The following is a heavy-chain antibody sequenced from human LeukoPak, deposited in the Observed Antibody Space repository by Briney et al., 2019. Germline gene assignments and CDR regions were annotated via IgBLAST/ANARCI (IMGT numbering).Heavy chain of an antibody. Sequence: ASVKVSCKASGGTFSNYPIIWVRQAPGRGLEWLGGIIPIYGTANYAQMFQGRITLTAHESTATAYMELSSLTSDDTAMYFCATHTGGYNYWWFDIWGQGTLVTVSP. J-gene: IGHJ5*02. CDR2: IIPIYGTA. D-gene: IGHD5-24*01. CDR1: GGTFSNYP. CDR3: ATHTGGYNYWWFDI. V-gene: IGHV1-69*13.